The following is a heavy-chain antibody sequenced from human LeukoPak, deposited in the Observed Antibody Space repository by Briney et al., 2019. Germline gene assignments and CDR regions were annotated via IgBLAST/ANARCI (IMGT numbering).Heavy chain of an antibody. Sequence: SETLSLTCSVSGGSISSGSYYWGWIRQPPGKGLEWIGSIYSSGSTYYNPSLKSRVTISVDTSKNQFSLKLNSVTAADAAVYYCVRDDRAVAANIGYWGQGTLVTVSS. CDR3: VRDDRAVAANIGY. D-gene: IGHD2-15*01. CDR1: GGSISSGSYY. CDR2: IYSSGST. V-gene: IGHV4-39*07. J-gene: IGHJ4*02.